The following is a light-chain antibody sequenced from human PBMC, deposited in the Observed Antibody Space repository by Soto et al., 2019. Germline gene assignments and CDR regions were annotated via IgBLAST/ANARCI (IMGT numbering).Light chain of an antibody. CDR3: QQLHSCGVT. CDR1: QGIGSY. CDR2: GAS. J-gene: IGKJ4*01. V-gene: IGKV1-9*01. Sequence: DIPLTQSPYFLSASVGDRVTITCRASQGIGSYLAWYQQKPGKAHKLLISGASTWQSWVPSRFSGRGSGTEFTLTISSLQPEDFATYYCQQLHSCGVTFGGGTKVEIK.